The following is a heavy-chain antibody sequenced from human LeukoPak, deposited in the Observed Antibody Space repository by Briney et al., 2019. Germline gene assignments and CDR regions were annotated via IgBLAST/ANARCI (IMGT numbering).Heavy chain of an antibody. D-gene: IGHD3-10*01. V-gene: IGHV1-69*13. Sequence: ASVKVSCKASGGTFSSYAISWLRQAPGQGLEWMGGIIPIFGTANYAQKFQGRVTITADESTSTAYMELSSLRSEDTAVYYCARPRGSYTSNFDYWGQGTLVTVSS. J-gene: IGHJ4*02. CDR1: GGTFSSYA. CDR2: IIPIFGTA. CDR3: ARPRGSYTSNFDY.